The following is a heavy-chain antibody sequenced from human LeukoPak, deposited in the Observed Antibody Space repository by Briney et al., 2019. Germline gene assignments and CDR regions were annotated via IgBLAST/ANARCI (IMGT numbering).Heavy chain of an antibody. D-gene: IGHD2-2*01. Sequence: SETLSLTCTVSGGSISSSSYYWGWIRQPPGKGLDWIGSIYYSGSTYYNPSLKSRVTISVDTSKNQFSLKLSSVTAADTAVYYCARRPEYCSSTSCLGYYYYYMDVWGKGTTVTASS. CDR1: GGSISSSSYY. V-gene: IGHV4-39*01. J-gene: IGHJ6*03. CDR3: ARRPEYCSSTSCLGYYYYYMDV. CDR2: IYYSGST.